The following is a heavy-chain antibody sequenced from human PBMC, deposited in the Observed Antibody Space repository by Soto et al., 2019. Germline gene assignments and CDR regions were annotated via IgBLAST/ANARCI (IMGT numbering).Heavy chain of an antibody. J-gene: IGHJ4*02. CDR1: GFTFNNYA. CDR2: TSYDEKNK. Sequence: WGSLRLSCAASGFTFNNYAMHWVRQAPGKGLEWVAVTSYDEKNKYHTDSVKGRFTISRDNSKNTLYLQMNNLRTEDTAVYYCARAYTSGWSLPFDYWGQGTLVTVSS. CDR3: ARAYTSGWSLPFDY. D-gene: IGHD6-19*01. V-gene: IGHV3-30*04.